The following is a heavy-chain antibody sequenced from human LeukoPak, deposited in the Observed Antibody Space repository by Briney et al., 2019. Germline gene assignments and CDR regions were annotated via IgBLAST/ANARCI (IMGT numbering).Heavy chain of an antibody. D-gene: IGHD4/OR15-4a*01. CDR1: GLPFRSIW. V-gene: IGHV3-7*01. Sequence: QPGGSLRLSCAVSGLPFRSIWMSWVRQAPGKGLEWVADLHPDGTSMTLYVDSVKGRFTIYRDNAENSVYLQMNNLRVEDTGIYYCARDPHYGAIDYWGQGILVTVSS. CDR3: ARDPHYGAIDY. J-gene: IGHJ4*02. CDR2: LHPDGTSMT.